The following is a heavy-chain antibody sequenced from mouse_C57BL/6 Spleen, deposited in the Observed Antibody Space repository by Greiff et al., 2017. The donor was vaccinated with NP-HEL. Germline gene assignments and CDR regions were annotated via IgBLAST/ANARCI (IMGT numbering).Heavy chain of an antibody. V-gene: IGHV1-72*01. CDR3: ARSDDYDDYAMDY. Sequence: QVQLQQPGAELVKPGASVKLSCKASGYTFTSYWMHWVKQRPGRGLEWIGRIEPNSGGTKYNEKFKSKATLTVDKPSSTAYMQLSSLTSEDSAVYYCARSDDYDDYAMDYWGQGTSVTVSS. CDR2: IEPNSGGT. J-gene: IGHJ4*01. D-gene: IGHD2-4*01. CDR1: GYTFTSYW.